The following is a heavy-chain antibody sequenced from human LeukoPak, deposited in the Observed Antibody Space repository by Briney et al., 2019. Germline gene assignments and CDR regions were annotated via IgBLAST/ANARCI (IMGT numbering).Heavy chain of an antibody. Sequence: GGSLRLSCAASGLTFGSYGMSWVRQAPGKGLEWVSVISGSGGSTYYADSVKGRFTISRDNSKNTLYLQMNSLKTEDTAVYYCTSRSVGGDYVDYWGQGTLVTVSS. V-gene: IGHV3-23*01. J-gene: IGHJ4*02. CDR3: TSRSVGGDYVDY. D-gene: IGHD3-16*01. CDR2: ISGSGGST. CDR1: GLTFGSYG.